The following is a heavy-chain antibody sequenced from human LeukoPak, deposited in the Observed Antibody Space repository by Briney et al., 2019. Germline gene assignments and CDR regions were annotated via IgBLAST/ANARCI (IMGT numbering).Heavy chain of an antibody. CDR2: INSDGSST. CDR1: GFTYSSYW. V-gene: IGHV3-74*01. J-gene: IGHJ4*02. D-gene: IGHD6-6*01. Sequence: GGSLRLSCAASGFTYSSYWMHWVRQAPGKGLVWVSRINSDGSSTNYADSVKGRFTISRDNSKNTLYLQMVSLRVEDTAVHYCAKDLLPSIAVAAVAVPFDKWGQGALVTVSS. CDR3: AKDLLPSIAVAAVAVPFDK.